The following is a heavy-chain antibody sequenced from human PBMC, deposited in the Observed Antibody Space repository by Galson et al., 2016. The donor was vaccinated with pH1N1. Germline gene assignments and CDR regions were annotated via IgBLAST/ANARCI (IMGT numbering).Heavy chain of an antibody. CDR2: ITYTSGTI. CDR3: ARPANDDGDRRGAFDL. J-gene: IGHJ3*01. Sequence: SLRLSCAASGFTFSSWHMDWVRQAPGQGLEWISFITYTSGTIYYADSVKGRFTVSRDNTKNSLYLQMNSLRSEDTAVYYCARPANDDGDRRGAFDLWGQGTMVTVSP. CDR1: GFTFSSWH. D-gene: IGHD4/OR15-4a*01. V-gene: IGHV3-48*04.